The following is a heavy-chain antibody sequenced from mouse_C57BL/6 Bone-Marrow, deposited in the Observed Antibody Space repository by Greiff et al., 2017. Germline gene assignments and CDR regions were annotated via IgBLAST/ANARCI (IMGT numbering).Heavy chain of an antibody. CDR3: ATLPAMDY. J-gene: IGHJ4*01. V-gene: IGHV5-17*01. Sequence: EVMLVESGGGLVKPGGSLKLSCAASGFTFSDYGMHWVRQAPEKGLEWVAYISSGSSTIYYADTVKGRFTISIDNAKITLFLQMTSLRSEDTAMYDCATLPAMDYWGQGTSVTVSS. CDR1: GFTFSDYG. CDR2: ISSGSSTI.